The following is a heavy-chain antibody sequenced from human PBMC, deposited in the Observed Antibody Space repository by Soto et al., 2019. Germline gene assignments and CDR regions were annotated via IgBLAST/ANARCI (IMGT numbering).Heavy chain of an antibody. Sequence: GASVKVSCKASGYTFTSYYMHWVRQAPGQGLEWMGRINPNNGNTSYAQKLQGRVTMTTDTSTSAAYMELRSLRSDDTAVYYCARDQQQPYGMDVWGQGTTVTVSS. V-gene: IGHV1-46*01. CDR3: ARDQQQPYGMDV. J-gene: IGHJ6*02. D-gene: IGHD6-13*01. CDR1: GYTFTSYY. CDR2: INPNNGNT.